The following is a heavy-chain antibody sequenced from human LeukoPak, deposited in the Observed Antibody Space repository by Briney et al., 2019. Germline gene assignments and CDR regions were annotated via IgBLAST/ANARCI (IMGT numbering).Heavy chain of an antibody. Sequence: RSETLSLTCAVYGGSFSGYYWSWIRQPPGKGLEWIGEINHSGSTNYNPSLKSRVTILVDTSKNQSSLKLSSVTAADTAVYYCTRGRPKGIWGQGTMVTVSS. J-gene: IGHJ3*02. CDR3: TRGRPKGI. CDR2: INHSGST. V-gene: IGHV4-34*01. CDR1: GGSFSGYY.